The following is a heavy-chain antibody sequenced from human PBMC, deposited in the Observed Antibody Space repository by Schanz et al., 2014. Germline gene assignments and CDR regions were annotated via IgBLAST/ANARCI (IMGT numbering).Heavy chain of an antibody. V-gene: IGHV3-23*01. Sequence: EVQLLESGGGLVQPGGSLRLSCAASGFNFNNFAMTWVRQAPGKGLEWVIVISGSGGSTYYADSVRGRFTMSSDSSKNTLYLQMSSLRADDTAVYYCAKAADWPVTRFDPWGQGTLXIVSS. CDR3: AKAADWPVTRFDP. CDR2: ISGSGGST. CDR1: GFNFNNFA. J-gene: IGHJ5*02. D-gene: IGHD3-9*01.